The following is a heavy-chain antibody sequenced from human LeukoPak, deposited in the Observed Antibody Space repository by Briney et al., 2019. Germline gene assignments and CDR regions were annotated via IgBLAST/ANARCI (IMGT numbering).Heavy chain of an antibody. CDR1: GFTFSSYG. Sequence: GGSLRLSCAASGFTFSSYGMHWVRQAPGKGLEWVAFIRYDGSNKYYADSVKGRFTISRDNSKNTLYLQMNSLRAEDTAVYYCARYYYGSGSYYTSFGYYYYMDVWGKGTTVTVSS. V-gene: IGHV3-30*02. D-gene: IGHD3-10*01. J-gene: IGHJ6*03. CDR3: ARYYYGSGSYYTSFGYYYYMDV. CDR2: IRYDGSNK.